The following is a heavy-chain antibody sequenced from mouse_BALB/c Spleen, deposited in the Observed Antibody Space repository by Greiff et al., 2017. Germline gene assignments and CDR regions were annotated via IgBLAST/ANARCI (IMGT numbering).Heavy chain of an antibody. CDR1: GFTFSSYA. Sequence: DVMLVESGGGLVKPGGSLKLSCAASGFTFSSYAMSWVRQTPEKRLEWVASISSGGSTYYPDSVKGRFTISRDNARNILYLQMSSLRSEDTAMYYCARATTVVVYWYFDVWGAGTTVTVSS. CDR3: ARATTVVVYWYFDV. CDR2: ISSGGST. J-gene: IGHJ1*01. V-gene: IGHV5-6-5*01. D-gene: IGHD1-1*01.